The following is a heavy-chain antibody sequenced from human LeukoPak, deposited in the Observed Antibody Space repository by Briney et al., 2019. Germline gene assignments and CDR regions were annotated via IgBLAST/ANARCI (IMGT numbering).Heavy chain of an antibody. J-gene: IGHJ5*02. CDR2: IIPIFGTA. Sequence: SVKVSCKASGGTFSSYAISWVRQAPGQGLEWMGRIIPIFGTANYAQKFQGRVTITTDESTSTAYMELSSPRSEDTAVYYCARGVGYSGSYLGSLNRFDPWGQGTLVTVSS. V-gene: IGHV1-69*05. CDR1: GGTFSSYA. D-gene: IGHD1-26*01. CDR3: ARGVGYSGSYLGSLNRFDP.